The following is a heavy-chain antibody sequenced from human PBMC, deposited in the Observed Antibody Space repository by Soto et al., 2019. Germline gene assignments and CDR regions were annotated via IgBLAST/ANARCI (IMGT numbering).Heavy chain of an antibody. V-gene: IGHV4-39*01. Sequence: SETLSLTCTVSGGSISSSSYYWGWIRQAPGKGLEWIGSIYYSGSTYYNPSLKSRVTISVDTSKNQFSLKLSSVTAADTAVYYCARWGGYDYGMDVWGQGTTVT. CDR2: IYYSGST. D-gene: IGHD2-15*01. CDR1: GGSISSSSYY. J-gene: IGHJ6*02. CDR3: ARWGGYDYGMDV.